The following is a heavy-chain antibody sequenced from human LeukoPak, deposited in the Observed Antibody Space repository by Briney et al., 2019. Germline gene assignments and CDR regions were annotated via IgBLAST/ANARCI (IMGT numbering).Heavy chain of an antibody. CDR3: ARDVEQQLPDAFDI. CDR2: IDPNSGGT. D-gene: IGHD6-13*01. Sequence: ASVKVSCKASGYTFTGYYMHWVRQAPGQGLEWMGWIDPNSGGTNYAQKFQGRVTMTRDTSISTAYMELSRLRSDDTAVYYCARDVEQQLPDAFDIWGQGTMVTVSS. V-gene: IGHV1-2*02. J-gene: IGHJ3*02. CDR1: GYTFTGYY.